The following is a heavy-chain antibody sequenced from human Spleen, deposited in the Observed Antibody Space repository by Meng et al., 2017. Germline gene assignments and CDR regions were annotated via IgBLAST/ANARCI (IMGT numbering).Heavy chain of an antibody. V-gene: IGHV4-61*01. D-gene: IGHD5-18*01. Sequence: QAQLQESGPGLVQPSETLSLTCTVSGGSVSSGTYYWSWIRQPPGKGLEWIAYIYYSGSTNYNPSLKSRVTISVDTSKNQFSLRLSSVTAADTAVYYCARVQPEYNYALDYWGQGTLVTVSS. CDR3: ARVQPEYNYALDY. J-gene: IGHJ4*02. CDR1: GGSVSSGTYY. CDR2: IYYSGST.